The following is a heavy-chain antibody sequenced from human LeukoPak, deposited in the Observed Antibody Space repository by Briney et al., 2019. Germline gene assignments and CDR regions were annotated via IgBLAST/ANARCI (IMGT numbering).Heavy chain of an antibody. J-gene: IGHJ4*02. Sequence: PGGSLRLSCAASGFTFGSYSMNWVRQAPGKGLEWVSSISSSSSYIYYADSVKGRFTISRGNAKNSLYLQMNSLRAEDTAVYYCAREDTAVAGLHFDYWGQGTLVTVSS. V-gene: IGHV3-21*01. CDR3: AREDTAVAGLHFDY. CDR1: GFTFGSYS. CDR2: ISSSSSYI. D-gene: IGHD6-19*01.